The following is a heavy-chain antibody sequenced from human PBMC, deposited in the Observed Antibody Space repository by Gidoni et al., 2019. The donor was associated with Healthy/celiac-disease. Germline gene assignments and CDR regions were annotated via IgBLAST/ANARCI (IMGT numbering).Heavy chain of an antibody. V-gene: IGHV3-15*07. CDR2: IKSKTDGGTT. D-gene: IGHD2-2*01. CDR3: TTDQEDIVVVPAASPPGDYYYYGMDV. Sequence: EVQLVESGGGLVKPGGSLRLSCAASGFTFSNAWMNWVRPAPGKGLGWVGRIKSKTDGGTTDYAAPVKGRFTISRDDSKNTLYLQMNSLKTEDTAVYYCTTDQEDIVVVPAASPPGDYYYYGMDVWGQGTTVTVSS. CDR1: GFTFSNAW. J-gene: IGHJ6*02.